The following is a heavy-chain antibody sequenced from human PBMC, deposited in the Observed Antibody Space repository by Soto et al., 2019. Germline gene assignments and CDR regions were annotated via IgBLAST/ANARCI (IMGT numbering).Heavy chain of an antibody. CDR3: ARGFRNIMITFGGVNFDI. CDR2: IYYSGST. D-gene: IGHD3-16*01. V-gene: IGHV4-31*03. Sequence: SETLSLTCTVSGGSISSGGYYWSWIRQHPGKGLEWIGYIYYSGSTYYNPSLKSRVTISVDTSKNQFSLKLSSVTAADTAVYYCARGFRNIMITFGGVNFDIWGQGTMVTFSS. CDR1: GGSISSGGYY. J-gene: IGHJ3*02.